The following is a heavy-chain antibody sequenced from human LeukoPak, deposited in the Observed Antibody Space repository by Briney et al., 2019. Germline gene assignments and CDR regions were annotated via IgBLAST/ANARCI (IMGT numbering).Heavy chain of an antibody. CDR1: GGSISSSSYY. D-gene: IGHD1-26*01. V-gene: IGHV3-53*01. J-gene: IGHJ4*02. Sequence: ETLSLTCTVSGGSISSSSYYWGWIRQPPGKGLEWVSVIYSGGSTYYADSVKGRFTISRDNSKNTLYLQMNSLRAEDTAVYYCARDPPSSGSDLWGQGTLVTVSS. CDR3: ARDPPSSGSDL. CDR2: IYSGGST.